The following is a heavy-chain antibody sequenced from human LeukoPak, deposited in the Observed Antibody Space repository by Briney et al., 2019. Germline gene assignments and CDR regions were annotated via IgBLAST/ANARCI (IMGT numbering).Heavy chain of an antibody. D-gene: IGHD7-27*01. V-gene: IGHV3-33*01. Sequence: GGSLTLSCAASGFPFSTFGMHWVRQAPGKGREWVAIIWNDGVNKYYGDSVKGRFTISRDNSKNTVYLQMNSLRVEDTAVYYCARDLPNNWGGVFDLWGQGTMLTVSS. CDR2: IWNDGVNK. CDR3: ARDLPNNWGGVFDL. CDR1: GFPFSTFG. J-gene: IGHJ3*01.